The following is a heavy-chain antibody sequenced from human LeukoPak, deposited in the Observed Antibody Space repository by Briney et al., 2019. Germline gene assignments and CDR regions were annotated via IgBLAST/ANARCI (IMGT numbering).Heavy chain of an antibody. CDR2: INPNSGGT. Sequence: ASVKVSCKASGYTFTGYYMHWVRQAPGQGLEWMGWINPNSGGTNYAQKFQGRVTMTRDTSISTAYMELSRLRSDDTAVYYCARVRVVATQWDYYYYYYMDVWGKGTTVTVSS. CDR3: ARVRVVATQWDYYYYYYMDV. D-gene: IGHD5-12*01. V-gene: IGHV1-2*02. J-gene: IGHJ6*03. CDR1: GYTFTGYY.